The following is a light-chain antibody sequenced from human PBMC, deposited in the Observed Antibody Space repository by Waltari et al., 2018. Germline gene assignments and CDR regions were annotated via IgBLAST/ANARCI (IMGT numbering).Light chain of an antibody. CDR3: QSYDSSLSGSV. Sequence: QSVLTQPPSVSGAPGQRVTISCTGSSSNIGAGYDVHWYQQLPGTAPKLLIYDKNKRPSGVPDRFAGSKSGTSASLAITGLQAEDEADYYCQSYDSSLSGSVFGGGTKLTVL. CDR2: DKN. J-gene: IGLJ2*01. CDR1: SSNIGAGYD. V-gene: IGLV1-40*01.